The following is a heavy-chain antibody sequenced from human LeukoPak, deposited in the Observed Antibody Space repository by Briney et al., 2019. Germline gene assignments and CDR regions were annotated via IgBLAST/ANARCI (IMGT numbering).Heavy chain of an antibody. CDR3: ASRPPPSRGPYDY. CDR1: GFTFSNYE. V-gene: IGHV3-48*03. Sequence: PGGSLRLSCAASGFTFSNYEMNWVRQAPGKGLEWVSYITSSGGTIYYADSVKGRFTISRDNAKNSLYLQVHSLRAEDTAVYYCASRPPPSRGPYDYWGQGTLVTVSS. J-gene: IGHJ4*02. CDR2: ITSSGGTI. D-gene: IGHD3-10*01.